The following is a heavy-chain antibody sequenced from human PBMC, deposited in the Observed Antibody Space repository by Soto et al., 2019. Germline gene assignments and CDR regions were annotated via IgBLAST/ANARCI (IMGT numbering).Heavy chain of an antibody. J-gene: IGHJ4*02. Sequence: EVQMVEYGGGLVQPGGSLRLSYAASGFTFSTYWMTWVSQAPGKGLEWVANINQDGSDEKFVDSVKGRFIISRDNTNNSLFLQMNNLRGEDTAIYYCARPTLRGEILDCCGQGTLVTVSS. CDR1: GFTFSTYW. V-gene: IGHV3-7*03. D-gene: IGHD3-10*01. CDR2: INQDGSDE. CDR3: ARPTLRGEILDC.